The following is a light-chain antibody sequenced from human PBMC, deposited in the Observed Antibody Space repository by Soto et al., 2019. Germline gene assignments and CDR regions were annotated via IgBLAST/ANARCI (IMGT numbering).Light chain of an antibody. CDR3: QSYDSGLSGVV. V-gene: IGLV1-40*01. J-gene: IGLJ2*01. Sequence: QAVVTQPPSVSGAPGQRVTISCTGSSSNIGSGYEVHWYQQLPGTDPKLLIYGNIYRPSGVPDRFSGSKSDTSVSLAITGLQAEDEADYHCQSYDSGLSGVVFGGGTKLTVL. CDR2: GNI. CDR1: SSNIGSGYE.